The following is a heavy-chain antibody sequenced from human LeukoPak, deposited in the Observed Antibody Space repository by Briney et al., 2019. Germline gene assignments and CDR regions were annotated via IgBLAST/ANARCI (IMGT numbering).Heavy chain of an antibody. CDR2: INPSGGST. Sequence: ASVKVSCKASGYTFSSYYMHWVRQAPGQGLEWMGLINPSGGSTSYAQKFQGRVTTTRDTSTSTVYMELSSLRSEDTAVYYCARDLQPHYYDTKGPSHAFDIWGQGTMVTVSS. V-gene: IGHV1-46*01. J-gene: IGHJ3*02. CDR3: ARDLQPHYYDTKGPSHAFDI. CDR1: GYTFSSYY. D-gene: IGHD3-22*01.